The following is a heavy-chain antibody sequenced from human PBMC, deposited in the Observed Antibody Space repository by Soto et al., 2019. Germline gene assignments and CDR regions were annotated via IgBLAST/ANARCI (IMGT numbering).Heavy chain of an antibody. D-gene: IGHD3-16*01. CDR1: GGSMSSHY. Sequence: SETLSLTCTVSGGSMSSHYWTWLRQPPGKGLEWIGYISYSGSTYYNPSLKSRVTISADTSRNQFSLKLSSVIAADTAVYYCARADPDASVGYWGQGTLVTVSS. CDR2: ISYSGST. CDR3: ARADPDASVGY. V-gene: IGHV4-59*11. J-gene: IGHJ4*02.